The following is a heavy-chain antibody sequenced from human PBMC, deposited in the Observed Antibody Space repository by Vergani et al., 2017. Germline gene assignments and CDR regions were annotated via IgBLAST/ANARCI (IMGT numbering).Heavy chain of an antibody. CDR3: ARDGYYYDSSGYYRAFDY. Sequence: QVQLQESGPGLVKPSETLSLTCTVSGGSISSYYWSWIRQPPGKGLEWIGYIYYSGSTNYNPSLKSRVTLSVDTSKNQFSLKLSSVTAADTAVYYCARDGYYYDSSGYYRAFDYWGQGTLVTVSS. J-gene: IGHJ4*02. V-gene: IGHV4-59*01. CDR1: GGSISSYY. CDR2: IYYSGST. D-gene: IGHD3-22*01.